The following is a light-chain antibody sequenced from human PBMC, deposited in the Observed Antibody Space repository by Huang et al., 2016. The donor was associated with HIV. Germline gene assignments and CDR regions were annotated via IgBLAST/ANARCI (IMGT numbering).Light chain of an antibody. V-gene: IGKV3-11*02. CDR3: QQRSTWPLT. CDR2: DSF. CDR1: QSVNTY. J-gene: IGKJ4*01. Sequence: EIVLTQSPAILSLSPGERATVSCRASQSVNTYLAWYQQTPGQTPRLLIYDSFNRATDIPARFSGSGSGRDFTLTISSLEPEDFVIYYCQQRSTWPLTFGGGTKIEIK.